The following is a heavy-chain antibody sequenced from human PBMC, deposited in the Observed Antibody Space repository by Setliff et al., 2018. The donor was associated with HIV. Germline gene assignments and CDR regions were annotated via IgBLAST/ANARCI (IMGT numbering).Heavy chain of an antibody. D-gene: IGHD1-1*01. CDR1: GDSVSSRSYY. Sequence: SETLSLTCTVSGDSVSSRSYYWSWIRQPPGKGLEWIGYIYYSGSTNYNPSLKSRVTISLDTSKNHFSLKLRSVTAADTAVYYCAQLGMVDDFDYWGQGTLVTVS. CDR2: IYYSGST. J-gene: IGHJ4*02. V-gene: IGHV4-61*03. CDR3: AQLGMVDDFDY.